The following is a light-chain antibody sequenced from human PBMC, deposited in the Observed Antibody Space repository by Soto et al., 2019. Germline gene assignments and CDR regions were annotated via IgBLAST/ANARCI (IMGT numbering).Light chain of an antibody. CDR1: KLGDKY. CDR3: QAWDSSCYV. V-gene: IGLV3-1*01. CDR2: QDS. J-gene: IGLJ1*01. Sequence: SYELTQPPSVSVSPGQTASITCSGDKLGDKYACWYQQKPGQSPVLGIYQDSKRPSGIPERFSGSNSGNTATLTISGTQAMDEADYYCQAWDSSCYVFGTGTKLTVL.